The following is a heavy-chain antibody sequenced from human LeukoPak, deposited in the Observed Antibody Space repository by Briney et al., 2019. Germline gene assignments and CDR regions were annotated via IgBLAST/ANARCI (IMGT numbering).Heavy chain of an antibody. CDR1: GYFFTTYW. V-gene: IGHV5-51*01. CDR3: ARQWVASGTVNWFDP. CDR2: IFPDDSDT. J-gene: IGHJ5*02. Sequence: PGESLKISCETSGYFFTTYWIGWVRQLPGTGLEWVGAIFPDDSDTIYSPSFQGQVTISADKSVRTAYLQWSSLKASDTAIYFCARQWVASGTVNWFDPWGQGILVTVSS. D-gene: IGHD3-10*01.